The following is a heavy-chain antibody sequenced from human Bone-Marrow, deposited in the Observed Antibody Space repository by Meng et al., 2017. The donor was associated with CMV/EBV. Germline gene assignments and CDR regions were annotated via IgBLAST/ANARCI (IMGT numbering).Heavy chain of an antibody. V-gene: IGHV5-51*01. D-gene: IGHD3-22*01. Sequence: KVSCKGSGYSFTSYWIGWVRQMPGKGLEWMGIIYPGDSDTRYSPSSQGQVTISADKSISTAYLQWSSLKASDTAMYYCARPPPHSSGYYGYWGQGTLVTVSS. CDR3: ARPPPHSSGYYGY. CDR2: IYPGDSDT. CDR1: GYSFTSYW. J-gene: IGHJ4*02.